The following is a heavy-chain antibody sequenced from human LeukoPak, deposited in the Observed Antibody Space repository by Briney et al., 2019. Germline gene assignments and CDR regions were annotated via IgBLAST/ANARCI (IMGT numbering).Heavy chain of an antibody. J-gene: IGHJ4*02. CDR3: TTRRQDGW. V-gene: IGHV3-15*01. CDR2: IKSKIDGGTV. Sequence: GGSLRLSCVASGFTFSDAWMSWVRQAPGKGLEWVGRIKSKIDGGTVDYAAPVKGRFTISRDDSRSTLYLQMNSLKTEDTAVYYCTTRRQDGWWGQGTLVTVSS. D-gene: IGHD2-15*01. CDR1: GFTFSDAW.